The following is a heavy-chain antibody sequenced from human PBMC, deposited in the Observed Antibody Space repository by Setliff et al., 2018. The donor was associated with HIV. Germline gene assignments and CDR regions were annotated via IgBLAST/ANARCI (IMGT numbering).Heavy chain of an antibody. CDR3: ASSLFGGAKTYFDY. D-gene: IGHD3-16*01. J-gene: IGHJ4*02. V-gene: IGHV4-38-2*02. CDR1: GYSISSGYY. CDR2: IYHSGST. Sequence: SETLSLTCTVSGYSISSGYYWGWIRQPPGKGLEWIGSIYHSGSTYYNQSLKSRVTISVDTSKNQFSLKLSSVTAADTAVYYCASSLFGGAKTYFDYWGQGTLVTVSS.